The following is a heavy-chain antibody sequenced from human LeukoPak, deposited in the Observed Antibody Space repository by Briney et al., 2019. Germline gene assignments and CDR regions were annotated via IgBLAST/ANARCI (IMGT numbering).Heavy chain of an antibody. V-gene: IGHV3-23*01. CDR2: ISGSGSDGST. CDR3: ARDRDQWLEAFDI. CDR1: GFTFNSYG. J-gene: IGHJ3*02. Sequence: GGSLRLSCAASGFTFNSYGMSWVRQAPGKGLEWVSGISGSGSDGSTYYADSVKGRFTISRDNSKNTLYLQMNSLRAEDTAFYYCARDRDQWLEAFDIWGQGTMVTVSS. D-gene: IGHD6-19*01.